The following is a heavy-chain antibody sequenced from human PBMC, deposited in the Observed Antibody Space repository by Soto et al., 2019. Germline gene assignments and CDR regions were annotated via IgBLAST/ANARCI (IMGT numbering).Heavy chain of an antibody. CDR1: GYTFTSYG. CDR3: ASDDCIGPGCYVSY. D-gene: IGHD2-2*01. Sequence: QVQLVQSGAEVKKPGASVKVSCKASGYTFTSYGISWVRQAPGQGLEWMGWISAYNGNTNYAQKLQGRVTMTTDTPPSPAHKELRRLRSDDTAVYYCASDDCIGPGCYVSYWGEGTLVTVSS. J-gene: IGHJ4*02. CDR2: ISAYNGNT. V-gene: IGHV1-18*01.